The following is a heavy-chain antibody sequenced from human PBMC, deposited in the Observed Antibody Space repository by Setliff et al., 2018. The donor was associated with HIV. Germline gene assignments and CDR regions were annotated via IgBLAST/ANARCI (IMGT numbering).Heavy chain of an antibody. V-gene: IGHV4-61*02. CDR1: GASISIGSYY. CDR3: ARGYYDSSGTFDY. CDR2: IYTSGST. D-gene: IGHD3-22*01. J-gene: IGHJ4*02. Sequence: SETLSLTCTVSGASISIGSYYWSWIRQPAGKGLEWIGRIYTSGSTNYNPSLKSRVTISVDTPKNQFSLKLSSVTAADTAVYYCARGYYDSSGTFDYWGQGTLVTVSS.